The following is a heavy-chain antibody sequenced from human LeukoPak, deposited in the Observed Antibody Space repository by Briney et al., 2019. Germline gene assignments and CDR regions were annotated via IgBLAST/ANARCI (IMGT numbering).Heavy chain of an antibody. D-gene: IGHD4-17*01. CDR2: IYYSGST. CDR3: ARVDGAGAFDY. J-gene: IGHJ4*02. V-gene: IGHV4-39*07. CDR1: GGSISSNSYY. Sequence: SETLSLTCAVSGGSISSNSYYWGWIRQPPGKGLEWIGSIYYSGSTYYNPSLKSRVTISVDTSKNQFSLKLSSVTAADTAVYYCARVDGAGAFDYWGQGTLVTVSS.